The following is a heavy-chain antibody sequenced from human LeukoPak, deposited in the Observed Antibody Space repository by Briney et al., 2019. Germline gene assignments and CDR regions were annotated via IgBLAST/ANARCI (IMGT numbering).Heavy chain of an antibody. CDR3: TTGVGSYYAPSFDY. CDR2: IKSKTDGGTT. D-gene: IGHD1-26*01. CDR1: GFTFSNAG. Sequence: GGSLRLSCAASGFTFSNAGMSWVRQAPGKGLEWVGRIKSKTDGGTTDYAAPVKGRFTISRDDSKNPLYLQMNSLKTEDTAVYYCTTGVGSYYAPSFDYWGQGTLVTVSS. V-gene: IGHV3-15*01. J-gene: IGHJ4*02.